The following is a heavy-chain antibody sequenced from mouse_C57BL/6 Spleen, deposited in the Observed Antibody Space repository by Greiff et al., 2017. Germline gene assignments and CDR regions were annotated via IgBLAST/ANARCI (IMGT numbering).Heavy chain of an antibody. CDR2: INPNNGGT. CDR1: GYTFTDYY. CDR3: ARGYYGSSGYYFDY. J-gene: IGHJ2*01. Sequence: EVQLQQSGPELVKPGASVKISCKASGYTFTDYYMNWVKQSHGKSLEWIGDINPNNGGTSYNQKFKGKATLTVDKSSSTAYMELRSLTSEDSAVYYCARGYYGSSGYYFDYWGQGTTLTVSS. D-gene: IGHD1-1*01. V-gene: IGHV1-26*01.